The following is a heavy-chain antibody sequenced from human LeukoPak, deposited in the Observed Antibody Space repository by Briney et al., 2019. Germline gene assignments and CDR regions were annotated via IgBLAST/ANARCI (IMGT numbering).Heavy chain of an antibody. V-gene: IGHV4-38-2*02. CDR1: GYSISSGYY. Sequence: SETLSLTCSVSGYSISSGYYWGWIRQPPGKGLEWIGSLYHGGSTYYNPSLKSRITTSVDTSKNQFSLKLRSVVAADTAVYYCARDYGLYSVDFWGQGTLVAVSS. D-gene: IGHD5/OR15-5a*01. CDR2: LYHGGST. CDR3: ARDYGLYSVDF. J-gene: IGHJ4*02.